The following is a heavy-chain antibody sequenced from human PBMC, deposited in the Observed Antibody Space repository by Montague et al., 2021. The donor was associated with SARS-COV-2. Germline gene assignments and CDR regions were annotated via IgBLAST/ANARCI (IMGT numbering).Heavy chain of an antibody. D-gene: IGHD6-19*01. CDR1: GGSISSTTFN. J-gene: IGHJ4*02. V-gene: IGHV4-39*07. CDR3: VTPGKTAVAGQFDY. CDR2: IYEGDTT. Sequence: SETLSLTCTVSGGSISSTTFNWGWIRQSPGKGLEWIGNIYEGDTTYYNPSLKSRVAISLDTPNNQLSLKITSLTVADTAIYYCVTPGKTAVAGQFDYWGPGILVTVSS.